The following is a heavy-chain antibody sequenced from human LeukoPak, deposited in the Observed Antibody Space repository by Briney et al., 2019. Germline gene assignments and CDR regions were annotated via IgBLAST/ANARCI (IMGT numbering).Heavy chain of an antibody. CDR2: IIGSGDIT. V-gene: IGHV3-23*01. Sequence: GGSLRLXCAVSGFTFSNYVMSWVRQAPGKGLEWVSGIIGSGDITYYADSVKGRFTISRDNSKNTLYLQMSTLRADDTGVYYCARAARGYHYWGQGTLVTVSS. D-gene: IGHD5-12*01. J-gene: IGHJ4*02. CDR1: GFTFSNYV. CDR3: ARAARGYHY.